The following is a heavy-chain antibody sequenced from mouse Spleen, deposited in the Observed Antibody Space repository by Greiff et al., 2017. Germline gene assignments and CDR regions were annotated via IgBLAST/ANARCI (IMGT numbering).Heavy chain of an antibody. CDR2: ISYDGSN. CDR1: GYSITSGYY. J-gene: IGHJ3*01. Sequence: EVKLMESGPGLVKPSQSLSLTCSVTGYSITSGYYWNWIRQFPGNKLEWMGYISYDGSNNYNPSLKNRISITRDTSKNQFFLKLNSVTTEDTATYYCAREGDYDEGNWFAYWGQGTLVTVSA. D-gene: IGHD2-4*01. V-gene: IGHV3-6*01. CDR3: AREGDYDEGNWFAY.